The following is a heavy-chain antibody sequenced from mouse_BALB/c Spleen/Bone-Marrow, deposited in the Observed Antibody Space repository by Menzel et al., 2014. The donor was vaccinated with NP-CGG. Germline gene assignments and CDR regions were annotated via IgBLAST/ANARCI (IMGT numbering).Heavy chain of an antibody. D-gene: IGHD2-4*01. CDR3: ARHGITRLLDY. Sequence: EVKLMESGGGLVKPGGSLKLSCAASGFTSSSYAMSWVRQTPEKRLEWVATISSGGSYTYYPDSVKGRFTISRDNAKNTLYLQMSSLRSEDTAMYYCARHGITRLLDYWGQGTTLTVSS. CDR1: GFTSSSYA. V-gene: IGHV5-9-3*01. J-gene: IGHJ2*01. CDR2: ISSGGSYT.